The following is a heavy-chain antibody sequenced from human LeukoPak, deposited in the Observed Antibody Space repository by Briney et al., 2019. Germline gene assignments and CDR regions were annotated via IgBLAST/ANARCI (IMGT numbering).Heavy chain of an antibody. CDR3: ARDGSGWYSYFDY. Sequence: ASVTVSCKASGYTFTGYYMHWVRQPPGQGLEWMGWINPNSGGTNYAQKFQGRLTMTRDTSISTAYMELSRLRSDDTAVYYCARDGSGWYSYFDYWGQGTLVTVSS. CDR1: GYTFTGYY. V-gene: IGHV1-2*02. D-gene: IGHD6-19*01. J-gene: IGHJ4*02. CDR2: INPNSGGT.